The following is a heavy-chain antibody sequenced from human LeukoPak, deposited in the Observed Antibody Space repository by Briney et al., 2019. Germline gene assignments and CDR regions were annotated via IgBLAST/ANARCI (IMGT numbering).Heavy chain of an antibody. V-gene: IGHV3-21*04. CDR2: ISSSSSYI. CDR3: AKDADRLPFDP. D-gene: IGHD5-12*01. Sequence: GGSLRLSCAASGFTFSSYSMNWVRQAPGKGLEWVSSISSSSSYIYYADSVKGRFTISRDNAKNSLYLQMNSLRAEDTAVYYCAKDADRLPFDPWGQGTLVTVSS. J-gene: IGHJ5*02. CDR1: GFTFSSYS.